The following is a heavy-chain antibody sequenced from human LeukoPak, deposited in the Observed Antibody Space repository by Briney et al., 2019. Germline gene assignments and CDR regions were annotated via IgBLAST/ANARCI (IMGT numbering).Heavy chain of an antibody. Sequence: SETLSLTCAVYGGSFSGYYWSWIRQPPGKGLEWIGSISYSGSTYYNPSLKSRVTTSVDTSKNQFSLRLSSLTATDTAVYYCASRYCSAGNCYLDYWGQGTLVTVSS. CDR3: ASRYCSAGNCYLDY. CDR2: ISYSGST. V-gene: IGHV4-34*01. J-gene: IGHJ4*03. D-gene: IGHD2-15*01. CDR1: GGSFSGYY.